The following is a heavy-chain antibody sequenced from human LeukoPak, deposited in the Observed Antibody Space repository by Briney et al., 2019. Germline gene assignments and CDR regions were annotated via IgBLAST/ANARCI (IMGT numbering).Heavy chain of an antibody. Sequence: SETLSLTCTVSGGSISSGDYYWSWIRQPPGKGLEWIGYIYYSGSTYYNPSLKSRVTISVDTSKNQFSLKPSSVTAADTAVYYCARTTVTTHFDYWGQGTLVTVSS. CDR3: ARTTVTTHFDY. D-gene: IGHD4-17*01. V-gene: IGHV4-30-4*01. CDR1: GGSISSGDYY. CDR2: IYYSGST. J-gene: IGHJ4*02.